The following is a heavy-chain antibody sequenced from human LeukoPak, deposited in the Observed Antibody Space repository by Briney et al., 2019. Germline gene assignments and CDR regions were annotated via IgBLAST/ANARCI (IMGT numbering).Heavy chain of an antibody. Sequence: PSETLSLTCTVSGGSISSGSYYWSWIRQPAGKGLEWIGSIYYSGSTYYNPSLKSRVTISVDTSKNQFSLKLSSVTAADTAVYYCARGFNWFDPWGQGTLVTVSS. V-gene: IGHV4-39*07. CDR3: ARGFNWFDP. CDR1: GGSISSGSYY. CDR2: IYYSGST. J-gene: IGHJ5*02.